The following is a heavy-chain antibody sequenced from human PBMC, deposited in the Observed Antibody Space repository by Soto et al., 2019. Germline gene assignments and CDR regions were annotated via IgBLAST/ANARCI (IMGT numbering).Heavy chain of an antibody. D-gene: IGHD2-2*01. V-gene: IGHV4-39*01. CDR2: IYYSGST. CDR3: ARGVSPVLSLPYNWFXP. CDR1: GGSIISSSYY. J-gene: IGHJ5*02. Sequence: SETLSLTCTVSGGSIISSSYYWGWIRQPPGKGLEWIGSIYYSGSTYYNPSLKSRVTISVDTSKNQFSLKLSSVTAADTAVYYCARGVSPVLSLPYNWFXPWGQGTLVXV.